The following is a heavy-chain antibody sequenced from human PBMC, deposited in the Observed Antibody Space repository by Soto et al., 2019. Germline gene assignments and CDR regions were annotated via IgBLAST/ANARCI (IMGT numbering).Heavy chain of an antibody. CDR2: ILPIFATA. Sequence: QVQLVQSGAEVKKPGSSVKVSCKASGDTFNNYVVNWVRQAPGQGLEWLGGILPIFATANYAQKLQGRVTMTTDTSTSTAYMELRSLRSDDTAVYYCARDLTMSWYGDPTMEGYWGQGTLVTVSS. CDR3: ARDLTMSWYGDPTMEGY. D-gene: IGHD4-17*01. J-gene: IGHJ4*02. V-gene: IGHV1-69*06. CDR1: GDTFNNYV.